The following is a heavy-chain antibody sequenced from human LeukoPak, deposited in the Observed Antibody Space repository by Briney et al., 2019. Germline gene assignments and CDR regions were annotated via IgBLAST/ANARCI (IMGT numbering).Heavy chain of an antibody. Sequence: PGGSLRLSCAASGFTFSSYSMNWVRQAPGKGLEWVSSISSSSSYIYYADSVKGRFTISRDNAKNSLYLQMNSLRAEDTAVYYCARDRYSGYDHPNYFDYWGQGTLVTVSS. CDR3: ARDRYSGYDHPNYFDY. V-gene: IGHV3-21*01. CDR1: GFTFSSYS. CDR2: ISSSSSYI. J-gene: IGHJ4*02. D-gene: IGHD5-12*01.